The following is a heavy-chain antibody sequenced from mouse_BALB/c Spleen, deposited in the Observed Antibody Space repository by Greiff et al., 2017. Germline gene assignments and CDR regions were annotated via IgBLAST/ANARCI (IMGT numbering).Heavy chain of an antibody. V-gene: IGHV1-54*01. Sequence: QVQLQQSGAELVRPGTSVKVSCKASGYAFPNYLIEWVKQRPGQGLEWIGVINPGSGGTNYNEKFKGKATLTSDKSSSTAYMQLSSLTSDDSAVYFWARGVDGYYPDYWGQGTTLTVSS. CDR3: ARGVDGYYPDY. CDR2: INPGSGGT. D-gene: IGHD1-3*01. CDR1: GYAFPNYL. J-gene: IGHJ2*01.